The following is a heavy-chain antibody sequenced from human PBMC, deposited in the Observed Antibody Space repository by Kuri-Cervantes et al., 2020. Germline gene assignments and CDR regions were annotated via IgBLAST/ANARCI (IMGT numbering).Heavy chain of an antibody. V-gene: IGHV4-34*01. D-gene: IGHD5-12*01. CDR3: AREDGYELDAFDI. Sequence: SETLSLTCAVYGGSFSGYYWSWIRQPPGKGLEWIGEINHSGSTNYNPSLKSRVTISVDTSKNQFSLKLSSLTAADTAVYYCAREDGYELDAFDIWGQGTMVTVSS. J-gene: IGHJ3*02. CDR2: INHSGST. CDR1: GGSFSGYY.